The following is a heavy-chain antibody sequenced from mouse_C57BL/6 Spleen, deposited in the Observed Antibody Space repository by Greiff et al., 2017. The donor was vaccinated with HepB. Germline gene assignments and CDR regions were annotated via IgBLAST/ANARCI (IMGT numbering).Heavy chain of an antibody. CDR1: GYSITSGYY. D-gene: IGHD5-2*01. V-gene: IGHV3-6*01. CDR3: AREGEYDYYAMDY. CDR2: ISYDGSN. J-gene: IGHJ4*01. Sequence: DVQLQESGPGLVKPSQSLSLTCSVTGYSITSGYYWNWIRQFPGNKLEWMGYISYDGSNNYNPSLKNRISITRDTSKNQFFLKLNSVTTEDTATYYCAREGEYDYYAMDYWGQGTSVTVSS.